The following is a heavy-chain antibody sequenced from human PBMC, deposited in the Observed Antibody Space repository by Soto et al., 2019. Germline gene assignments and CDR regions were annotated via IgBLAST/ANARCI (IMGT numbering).Heavy chain of an antibody. V-gene: IGHV3-48*02. Sequence: EVQLVESGGGLVQPGGSLRLSCAASGFTFSSYSMNWVRQAPGKGLEWVSYISSSSSTIYYADSVKGRFTISRDNAENSLYLHMDSLRDADTAVYYSARDAGEYAHYWCDPWGQGTLVIVSS. CDR1: GFTFSSYS. CDR2: ISSSSSTI. J-gene: IGHJ5*02. D-gene: IGHD3-16*01. CDR3: ARDAGEYAHYWCDP.